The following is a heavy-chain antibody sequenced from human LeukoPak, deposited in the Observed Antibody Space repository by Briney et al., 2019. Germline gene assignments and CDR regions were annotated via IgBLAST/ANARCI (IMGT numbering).Heavy chain of an antibody. J-gene: IGHJ4*02. CDR3: ARVVVRGVHNQLDY. V-gene: IGHV3-48*03. CDR1: GCTFSSYE. CDR2: ISSSGSTI. Sequence: GGSLRLSCAASGCTFSSYEMNWVRQAPGKGLEWVSYISSSGSTIYYADSVKGRFTISRDNAKNSLYLQMNSLRAEDTAVYYCARVVVRGVHNQLDYWGQGTLVTVSS. D-gene: IGHD3-10*01.